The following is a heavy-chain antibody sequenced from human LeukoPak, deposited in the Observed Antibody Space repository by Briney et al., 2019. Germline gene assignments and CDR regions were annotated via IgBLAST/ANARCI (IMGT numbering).Heavy chain of an antibody. CDR3: ARSLYSSGWYYGYYYYYMDV. V-gene: IGHV4-39*07. CDR2: IYYSGST. J-gene: IGHJ6*03. CDR1: GGSISSSSYY. D-gene: IGHD6-19*01. Sequence: SETLSLTCTVSGGSISSSSYYWGWIRQPPGEGLECIGSIYYSGSTYYNPSLKSRVTISVDTSKNQFSLKLSSVTAADTAVYYCARSLYSSGWYYGYYYYYMDVWGKGTTVTVSS.